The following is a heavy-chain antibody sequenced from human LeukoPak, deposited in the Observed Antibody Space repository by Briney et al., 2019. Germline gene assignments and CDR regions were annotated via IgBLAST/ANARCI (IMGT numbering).Heavy chain of an antibody. D-gene: IGHD2-2*01. CDR2: INPYSGAT. CDR3: ARDGPCSSSSCQNFDY. J-gene: IGHJ4*02. CDR1: GYTVTGYY. Sequence: GASLRVSCKASGYTVTGYYIHWVREAPGQGRECMGWINPYSGATSYVQKFQGRVTMTSDSSISTAYMELNSIRSDDSSVYYCARDGPCSSSSCQNFDYWGQGTLVIVSS. V-gene: IGHV1-2*02.